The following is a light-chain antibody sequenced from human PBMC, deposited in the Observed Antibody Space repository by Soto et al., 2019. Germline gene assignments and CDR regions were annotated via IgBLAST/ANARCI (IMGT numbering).Light chain of an antibody. CDR2: GAS. V-gene: IGKV3D-15*01. CDR1: QSVNSD. J-gene: IGKJ2*01. Sequence: ERVLTQSPATLSVSPGNRATLACRASQSVNSDLAWYQQKPGQAPMLLIYGASTRATGTPTRFSGRGSGTEFTLSLSGLQSEDFAVYYRHQYNNWPPYTFGQGTKLEIK. CDR3: HQYNNWPPYT.